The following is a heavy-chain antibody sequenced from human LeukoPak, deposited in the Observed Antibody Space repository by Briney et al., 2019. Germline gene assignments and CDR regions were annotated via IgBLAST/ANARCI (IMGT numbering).Heavy chain of an antibody. CDR2: IYSNGIT. D-gene: IGHD3-22*01. J-gene: IGHJ2*01. CDR1: GGSIFSYY. V-gene: IGHV4-4*08. Sequence: SETLSLTCTVSGGSIFSYYFNWLRQPPGKGLEWIGYIYSNGITNYNPSLRSRGPIPIATSKNQFSLRLRSVTAADTAIYYCARRAYYDTSGYYPASGYFDLWGRGTLVTVSS. CDR3: ARRAYYDTSGYYPASGYFDL.